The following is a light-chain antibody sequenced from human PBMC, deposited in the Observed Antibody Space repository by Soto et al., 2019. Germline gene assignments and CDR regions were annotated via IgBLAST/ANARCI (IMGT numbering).Light chain of an antibody. V-gene: IGKV2-28*01. CDR3: MQALQTPWT. CDR2: LGS. Sequence: DIVMTQSPLSLPVTPGEPASISCRSSQSLLHSNGYNYLDWYLQKPGQSPQLLIYLGSNRASGVPDRFSGRGSGTDFTLKISRVEADDVAVYYCMQALQTPWTFGQGTKLEIK. J-gene: IGKJ2*02. CDR1: QSLLHSNGYNY.